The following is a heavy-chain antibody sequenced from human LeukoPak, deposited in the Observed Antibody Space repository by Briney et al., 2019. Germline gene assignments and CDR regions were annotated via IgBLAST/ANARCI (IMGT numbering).Heavy chain of an antibody. CDR2: ISGSGGST. Sequence: GGSLRLSCAASGFTFSSYAMSWVRQAPGKGLEWVSAISGSGGSTYYADSVKGRFTISRDNSKNTLCLQMNSLRAEDTAVYYCAKDKPDFWSGYYVYYYGMGVWGQGTTVTVSS. V-gene: IGHV3-23*01. CDR1: GFTFSSYA. D-gene: IGHD3-3*01. CDR3: AKDKPDFWSGYYVYYYGMGV. J-gene: IGHJ6*02.